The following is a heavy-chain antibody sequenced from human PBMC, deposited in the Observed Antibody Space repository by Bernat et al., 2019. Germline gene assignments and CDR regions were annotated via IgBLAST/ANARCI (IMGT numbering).Heavy chain of an antibody. CDR2: INHSGST. CDR1: GGSISSGDYY. J-gene: IGHJ5*02. V-gene: IGHV4-30-4*01. D-gene: IGHD2-15*01. CDR3: ARAQSGCSGGSCYSGRLFDP. Sequence: QVQLQESGPGLVKPSQTLSLTCTVSGGSISSGDYYWSWIRQPPGKGLEWIGEINHSGSTNYNPSLKSRVTMSVDTSKNQFSLKLSSVTAADTAVYYCARAQSGCSGGSCYSGRLFDPWGQGTLVTVSS.